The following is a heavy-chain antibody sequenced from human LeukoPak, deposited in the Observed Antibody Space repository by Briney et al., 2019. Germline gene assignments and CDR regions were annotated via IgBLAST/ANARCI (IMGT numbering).Heavy chain of an antibody. D-gene: IGHD4-23*01. CDR1: GFTFDDYG. V-gene: IGHV3-21*01. Sequence: KPGGSLRLTCAASGFTFDDYGMSWVRQAPGKGLEWVSSISSSSSYIYYADSVKGRFTISRDNAKNSLYLQMNSLRAEDTAVYYCAREFTTVVTPGDYWGQGTLVTVSS. CDR3: AREFTTVVTPGDY. J-gene: IGHJ4*02. CDR2: ISSSSSYI.